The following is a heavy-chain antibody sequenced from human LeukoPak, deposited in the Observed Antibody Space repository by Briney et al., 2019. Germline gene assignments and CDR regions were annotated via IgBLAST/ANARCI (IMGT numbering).Heavy chain of an antibody. Sequence: SETLSLTCTVSGGSISSYYWSWIRQPPGKGLEWIGYIYYSGSTNYNPSLKSRVTISVDTSKNQFSLKLSSVTAADTAVYYCARVSQNTIFGVVIKSGYYGMDVRGQGTTVTVSS. CDR1: GGSISSYY. CDR2: IYYSGST. CDR3: ARVSQNTIFGVVIKSGYYGMDV. D-gene: IGHD3-3*01. J-gene: IGHJ6*02. V-gene: IGHV4-59*01.